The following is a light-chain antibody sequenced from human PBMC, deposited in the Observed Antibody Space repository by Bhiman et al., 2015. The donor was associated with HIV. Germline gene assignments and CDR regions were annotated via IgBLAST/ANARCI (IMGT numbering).Light chain of an antibody. CDR1: AFNIERHQ. CDR2: MNN. J-gene: IGLJ1*01. CDR3: SSSAGTSSAATYV. V-gene: IGLV1-44*01. Sequence: QSVLTQPPAMSAAPGQSVTISCSGSAFNIERHQVTWLRHLPGTAPTSVIIMNNQRPSGVPDRFSGSRSGTSASLAISGLQAEDEGDYYCSSSAGTSSAATYVFGTGTKVTV.